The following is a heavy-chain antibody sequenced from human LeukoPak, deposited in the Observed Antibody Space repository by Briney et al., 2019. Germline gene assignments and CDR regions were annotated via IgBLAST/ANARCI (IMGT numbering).Heavy chain of an antibody. CDR2: IIPIFGTA. V-gene: IGHV1-69*05. CDR3: ARVPAADDAFDI. D-gene: IGHD2-2*01. CDR1: GGTFSSYA. J-gene: IGHJ3*02. Sequence: ASVKVSCKASGGTFSSYAISWVRQAPGQGLEWMGGIIPIFGTANYAQKFQGRVTITTDESTSTAYMELSSLGSEDTAVYYCARVPAADDAFDIWGQGTMVTVSS.